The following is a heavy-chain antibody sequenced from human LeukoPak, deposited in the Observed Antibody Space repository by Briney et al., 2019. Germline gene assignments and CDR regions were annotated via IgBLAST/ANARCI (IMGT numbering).Heavy chain of an antibody. V-gene: IGHV3-9*01. J-gene: IGHJ3*02. CDR2: ISWNSGSI. Sequence: GGSLRLSCAASGFTFDDYAMHWVRQAPGKGLEWVPGISWNSGSIGYADSVKGRFTISRDNAKNSLYLQMNSLRAEDTALYYCAKPLEWFGELLGTFDIWGQGTMVTVSS. CDR1: GFTFDDYA. CDR3: AKPLEWFGELLGTFDI. D-gene: IGHD3-10*01.